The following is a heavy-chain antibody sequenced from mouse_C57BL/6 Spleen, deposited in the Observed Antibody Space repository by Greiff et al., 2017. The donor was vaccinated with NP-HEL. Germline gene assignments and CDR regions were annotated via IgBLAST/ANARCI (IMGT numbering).Heavy chain of an antibody. D-gene: IGHD1-1*01. V-gene: IGHV1-80*01. Sequence: VQLVESGAELVKPGASVKISCKASGYAFSSYWMNWVKQRPGQGLEWIGQIYPGDGDTNYNGKFKGKATLTADKSSSTAYMQLSSLTSEDSAVYFCANCYGSSYDAMDYWGQGTSVTVSS. CDR2: IYPGDGDT. CDR1: GYAFSSYW. J-gene: IGHJ4*01. CDR3: ANCYGSSYDAMDY.